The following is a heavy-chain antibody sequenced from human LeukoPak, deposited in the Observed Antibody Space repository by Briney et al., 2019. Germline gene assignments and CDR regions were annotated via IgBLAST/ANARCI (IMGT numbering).Heavy chain of an antibody. CDR1: ASTFRNYA. Sequence: GGSLRLSXAASASTFRNYAMNWVRQAPGKGLEWISTIGGSGSTTYYADSIKGRFIISRDNSKNTLYLQMNSLRAEDSAVYYCAKGEAHAFWSGYYFDYWGQGTLVTVSS. CDR3: AKGEAHAFWSGYYFDY. D-gene: IGHD3-3*01. CDR2: IGGSGSTT. J-gene: IGHJ4*02. V-gene: IGHV3-23*01.